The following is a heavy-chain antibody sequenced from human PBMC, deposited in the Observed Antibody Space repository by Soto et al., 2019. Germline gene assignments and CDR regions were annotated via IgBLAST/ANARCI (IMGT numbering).Heavy chain of an antibody. J-gene: IGHJ4*02. D-gene: IGHD2-8*01. V-gene: IGHV2-5*01. CDR1: AFSLSTNGLG. CDR2: IYWNEDK. Sequence: SGPTLLNPTQTLTLTCTFSAFSLSTNGLGVGWIRQPPGKPLEWLAVIYWNEDKRYSRSLKSRLSITKDTSKNQVVLTMTTMDPVDTATYYCVHTVMVHTITGGHYFDHWGQGILFTVST. CDR3: VHTVMVHTITGGHYFDH.